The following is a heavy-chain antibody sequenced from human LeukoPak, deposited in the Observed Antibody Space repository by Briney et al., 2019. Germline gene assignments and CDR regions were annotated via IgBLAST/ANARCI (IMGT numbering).Heavy chain of an antibody. Sequence: PGGSLRLSCAASGFTFSSYGMHWVRQAPGKGLEWVAVISYDGSNKYYADSVKGRFTISRDNSKNTLYLQMNSLRAEDTAVYYCAKDRRYADYGYYFDYWGQGTLVTVSS. CDR3: AKDRRYADYGYYFDY. CDR2: ISYDGSNK. V-gene: IGHV3-30*18. CDR1: GFTFSSYG. D-gene: IGHD4/OR15-4a*01. J-gene: IGHJ4*02.